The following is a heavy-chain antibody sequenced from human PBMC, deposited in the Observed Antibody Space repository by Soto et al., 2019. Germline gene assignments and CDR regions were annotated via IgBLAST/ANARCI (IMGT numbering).Heavy chain of an antibody. CDR2: ISAYNGNT. V-gene: IGHV1-18*01. J-gene: IGHJ3*02. CDR1: GYTFTSYG. D-gene: IGHD3-22*01. Sequence: ASVKVSCKASGYTFTSYGISWVRQAPGQGLEWMGWISAYNGNTNHAQKLQGRVTMTTDTSTSTAYMELRSLGSDDTAVYYCARDTGAYYDSSGYYYVKQQSDAFDIWGQGTMVTVSS. CDR3: ARDTGAYYDSSGYYYVKQQSDAFDI.